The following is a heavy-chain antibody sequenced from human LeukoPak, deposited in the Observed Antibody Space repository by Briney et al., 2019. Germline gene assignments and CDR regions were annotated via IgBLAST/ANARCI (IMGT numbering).Heavy chain of an antibody. Sequence: SETLSLTCAVYGGSFSGYYWSWIRQPPGKGLEWIGEINHSGSTNYNPSLKSRVTISVDTSKNQFSLKLSSVTAADTAVYYCVSCTGARWWFDPWGQGTLVTVSS. CDR1: GGSFSGYY. J-gene: IGHJ5*02. D-gene: IGHD1-26*01. CDR2: INHSGST. CDR3: VSCTGARWWFDP. V-gene: IGHV4-34*01.